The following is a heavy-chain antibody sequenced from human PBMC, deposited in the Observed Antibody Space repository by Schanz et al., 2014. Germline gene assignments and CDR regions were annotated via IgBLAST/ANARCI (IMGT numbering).Heavy chain of an antibody. D-gene: IGHD3-9*01. CDR3: ARTTNPFNFDSWPYLDY. V-gene: IGHV3-23*01. CDR2: ISGSGAGT. J-gene: IGHJ4*02. Sequence: EVQLLESGGGLVQPGGSLRLSCAASGFTFSSYAMSWVRQAPGKGLEWVSAISGSGAGTYYADSVKGRFTFSRDNSKNTLYLQMNSLRAEDTAVYYCARTTNPFNFDSWPYLDYWGQGTLVTVSS. CDR1: GFTFSSYA.